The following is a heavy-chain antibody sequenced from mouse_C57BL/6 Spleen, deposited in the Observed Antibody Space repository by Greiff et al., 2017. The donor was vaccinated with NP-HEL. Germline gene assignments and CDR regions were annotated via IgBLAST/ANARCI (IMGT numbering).Heavy chain of an antibody. CDR3: AKEEYYDYAWFAY. CDR1: GYTFTSYW. CDR2: INPSSGYT. D-gene: IGHD2-4*01. V-gene: IGHV1-7*01. Sequence: VQLQESGAELAKPGASVKLSCKASGYTFTSYWMHWVKQRPGQGLEWIGYINPSSGYTKYNQKFKDKATLTADKSSSTAYMQLSRLTYEDSAVYYCAKEEYYDYAWFAYWGQGTLVTVSA. J-gene: IGHJ3*01.